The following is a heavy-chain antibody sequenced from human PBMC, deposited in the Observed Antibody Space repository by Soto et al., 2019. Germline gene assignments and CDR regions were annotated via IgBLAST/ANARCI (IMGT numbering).Heavy chain of an antibody. J-gene: IGHJ4*02. CDR3: AKVPPRQYCSGVSCPFAY. CDR2: IDYTGGYS. D-gene: IGHD2-15*01. CDR1: GFTFSSYA. Sequence: GGSLRLSCAASGFTFSSYAMNWVRQASGKGLEWVSTIDYTGGYSYYADSVKGRFTISRDNSQKTLDLQMNSMRAEDTAIYYCAKVPPRQYCSGVSCPFAYWGQGTLVTVSS. V-gene: IGHV3-23*01.